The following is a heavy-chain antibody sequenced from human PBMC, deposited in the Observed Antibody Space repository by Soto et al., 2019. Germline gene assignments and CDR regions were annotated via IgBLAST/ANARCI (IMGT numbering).Heavy chain of an antibody. CDR3: VKGPSSRYQLPNNWFDP. CDR2: ISWNGDII. Sequence: EVQVVESGGGLVQPGRSLRLSCAASGFTFEDHAMHWVRQAPGKGLEWVSGISWNGDIIGYAVSVKGRFTISRDNAKNSLHLQMNTLRAEDTALYYCVKGPSSRYQLPNNWFDPWGQGTQVTVSS. CDR1: GFTFEDHA. D-gene: IGHD2-2*01. J-gene: IGHJ5*02. V-gene: IGHV3-9*01.